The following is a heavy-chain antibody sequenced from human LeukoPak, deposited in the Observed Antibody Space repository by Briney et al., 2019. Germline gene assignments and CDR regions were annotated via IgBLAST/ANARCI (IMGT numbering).Heavy chain of an antibody. CDR2: IESDGGRT. CDR1: GFTFSIYY. Sequence: GGSLRLSCAASGFTFSIYYMHWVRQAAGKGLVWVSHIESDGGRTTYADSVKGRFIISRDNAKNTLYLQMNSLRAEDTAVYYCARGGPAGVATNDYWGQGTLVTVSS. CDR3: ARGGPAGVATNDY. V-gene: IGHV3-74*01. J-gene: IGHJ4*02. D-gene: IGHD5-24*01.